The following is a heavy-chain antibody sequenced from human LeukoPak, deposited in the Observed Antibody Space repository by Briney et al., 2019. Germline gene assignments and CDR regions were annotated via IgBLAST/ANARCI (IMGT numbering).Heavy chain of an antibody. J-gene: IGHJ4*02. CDR3: AKYGGSGWVIDN. CDR1: GGSISSYH. Sequence: SETLSLTCTVSGGSISSYHWTWIRQPPGKGLEWIGYIYYTGATSYNPSLKSRATISVDTSKNQFSLKVTSVTTADTAVYYCAKYGGSGWVIDNWGQGTLVTVSS. CDR2: IYYTGAT. D-gene: IGHD6-19*01. V-gene: IGHV4-59*08.